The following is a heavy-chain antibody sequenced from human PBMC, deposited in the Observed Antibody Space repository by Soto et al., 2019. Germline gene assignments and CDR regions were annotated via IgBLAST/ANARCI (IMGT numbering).Heavy chain of an antibody. J-gene: IGHJ6*02. Sequence: GPVKVSCKASGYSFTDYHIHWVRQAPGQGLEWLGRINPKSGGTSTAQKFQGWVTMTTDTSISTASMELTRLTSDDTAIYYCARGDSTDCSNGVCSFFYNHDMDVWGQGTTVTVSS. D-gene: IGHD2-8*01. CDR3: ARGDSTDCSNGVCSFFYNHDMDV. V-gene: IGHV1-2*04. CDR2: INPKSGGT. CDR1: GYSFTDYH.